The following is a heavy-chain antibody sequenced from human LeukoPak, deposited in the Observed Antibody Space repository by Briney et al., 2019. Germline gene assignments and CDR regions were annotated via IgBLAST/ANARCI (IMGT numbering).Heavy chain of an antibody. Sequence: SETLSLTCAVYGGSFSGYYWSWIRQPPGKGLDWIGEINHSGSANYNPPLKSRVTIPVDTSKNQFSLKLSSVTAADTAVYYCARGLIMITFGGVNVRTNWFDPWGQGTLVTVSS. D-gene: IGHD3-16*02. V-gene: IGHV4-34*01. J-gene: IGHJ5*02. CDR1: GGSFSGYY. CDR2: INHSGSA. CDR3: ARGLIMITFGGVNVRTNWFDP.